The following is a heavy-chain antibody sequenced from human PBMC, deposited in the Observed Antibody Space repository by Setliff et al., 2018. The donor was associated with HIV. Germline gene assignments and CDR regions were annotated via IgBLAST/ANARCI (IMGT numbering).Heavy chain of an antibody. CDR3: AICGYRAVAGIYHYYGMDV. J-gene: IGHJ6*02. V-gene: IGHV3-48*03. CDR2: ISSSGSTI. CDR1: GFIYDDYG. D-gene: IGHD6-19*01. Sequence: GGSLRLSCAASGFIYDDYGMHWVRQAPGKGPEWVAGISSSGSTIYYADSVKGRFTISRDNAKNSLYLQMNSLRAEDTAVYYCAICGYRAVAGIYHYYGMDVWGQGTTVTVSS.